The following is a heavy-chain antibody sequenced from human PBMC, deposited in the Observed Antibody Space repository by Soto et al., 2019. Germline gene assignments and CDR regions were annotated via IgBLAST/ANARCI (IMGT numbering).Heavy chain of an antibody. V-gene: IGHV1-69*06. Sequence: QVQVVQSGAEVKKPGSSVKVSCKASGGTFSSYPISWVRQAPGQGLEWMGGIIPIIGTAAYTQKFQGRVTITADKSKGTAYMVLSSLRSEDTALYYCATQSYYYDRSGYAYDAFDIWGQGTMVTVSS. CDR2: IIPIIGTA. D-gene: IGHD3-22*01. CDR3: ATQSYYYDRSGYAYDAFDI. J-gene: IGHJ3*02. CDR1: GGTFSSYP.